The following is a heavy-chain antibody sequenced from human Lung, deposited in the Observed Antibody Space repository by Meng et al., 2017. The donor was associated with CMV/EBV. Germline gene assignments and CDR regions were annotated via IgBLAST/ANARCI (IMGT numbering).Heavy chain of an antibody. CDR2: IKSDGSTT. J-gene: IGHJ4*02. Sequence: ASEFPFSRFWNPWVRQAPGKGLMWVSHIKSDGSTTEYADSVKGRFTISRDNAKKTVYLQMTSLRAEDTAVYYCARAGTTATSWYAAWGQGTLVTVSS. CDR1: EFPFSRFW. D-gene: IGHD2-2*01. CDR3: ARAGTTATSWYAA. V-gene: IGHV3-74*03.